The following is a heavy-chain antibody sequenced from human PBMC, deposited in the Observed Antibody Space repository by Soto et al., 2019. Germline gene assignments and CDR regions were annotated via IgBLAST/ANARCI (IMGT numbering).Heavy chain of an antibody. Sequence: PSQALSLTCPISGDSVSSNSAAWNWIRQSPSRGLEWLGRTYYRSKWYNDYAVSVKSRITINPDTSKNQYSLQLKSVTPEDTAVYYCARESRYCSSTSCYRRVYYFDYRGQGTSVTVTS. J-gene: IGHJ4*02. D-gene: IGHD2-2*01. CDR2: TYYRSKWYN. CDR1: GDSVSSNSAA. V-gene: IGHV6-1*01. CDR3: ARESRYCSSTSCYRRVYYFDY.